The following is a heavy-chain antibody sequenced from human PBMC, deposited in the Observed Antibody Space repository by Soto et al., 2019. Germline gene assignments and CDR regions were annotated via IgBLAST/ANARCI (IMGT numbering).Heavy chain of an antibody. CDR3: AREGSEVFLGVVAARGGGPTGGMAV. V-gene: IGHV3-48*02. J-gene: IGHJ6*02. D-gene: IGHD2-15*01. Sequence: WGSLGLSCAASGYTFSSCSMNWVRQAQGKGLEWVSYISSSSSTIYYADSVKGRFTISRDNAKNSLYLQMNRLRDEDTAVDYCAREGSEVFLGVVAARGGGPTGGMAVWGQGTTVTVSS. CDR1: GYTFSSCS. CDR2: ISSSSSTI.